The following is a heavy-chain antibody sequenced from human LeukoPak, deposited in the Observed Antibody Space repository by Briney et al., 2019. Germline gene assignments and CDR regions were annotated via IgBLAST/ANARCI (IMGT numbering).Heavy chain of an antibody. J-gene: IGHJ4*02. CDR3: ARAPITSPFYFDY. Sequence: GGSLRLSCTASGFAFDEHGMSWVRQVPGKGLEWVSGINWSGGSTGYADPLRGRFTIARDNAKNSLYLQMDSLRAEDTALYYCARAPITSPFYFDYWGQGTLVTVSS. V-gene: IGHV3-20*04. CDR2: INWSGGST. CDR1: GFAFDEHG. D-gene: IGHD2-2*01.